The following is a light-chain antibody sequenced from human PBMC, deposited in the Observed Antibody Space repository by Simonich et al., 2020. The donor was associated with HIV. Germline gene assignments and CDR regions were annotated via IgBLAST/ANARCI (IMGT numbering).Light chain of an antibody. CDR3: QQYAISPFS. CDR2: GAS. J-gene: IGKJ2*01. CDR1: QSVSSSY. Sequence: EIVLTQSPGTLSLSPGERATLSCRASQSVSSSYLAWYQQKPGLAPRLLIYGASSRATGIPDRFSGSGSVTDFTLTISRLEPEDFAVYYCQQYAISPFSFGQGTKLEIK. V-gene: IGKV3-20*01.